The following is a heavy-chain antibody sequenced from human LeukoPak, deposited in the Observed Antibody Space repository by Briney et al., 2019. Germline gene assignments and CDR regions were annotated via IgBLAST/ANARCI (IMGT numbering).Heavy chain of an antibody. CDR2: ISGSGGST. Sequence: QPGGSLRLSCAASGFTFSSYAMSWVRQAPGKGLEWVSAISGSGGSTYYAGSVKGRFTISRDNSKNSLYLQMNSLRGEDTAVYYCAKDHNNDGDYISDAFDIWGQGTMVTVSS. V-gene: IGHV3-23*01. J-gene: IGHJ3*02. D-gene: IGHD4-17*01. CDR1: GFTFSSYA. CDR3: AKDHNNDGDYISDAFDI.